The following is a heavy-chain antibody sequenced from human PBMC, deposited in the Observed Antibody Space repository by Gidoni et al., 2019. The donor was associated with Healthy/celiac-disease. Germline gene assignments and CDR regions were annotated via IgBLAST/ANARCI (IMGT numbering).Heavy chain of an antibody. CDR3: AKTIGSYYWGACDY. Sequence: EVQLVESGGGLVQPGRSLRLSCAASGFTFDDYAMHWVRQAPGKGLEWVSGISWNSGSIGYADSVKGRFTISRDNAKNSLYLQMNSLRAEDTALYHCAKTIGSYYWGACDYWGQGTLVTVSS. D-gene: IGHD1-26*01. CDR1: GFTFDDYA. J-gene: IGHJ4*02. V-gene: IGHV3-9*01. CDR2: ISWNSGSI.